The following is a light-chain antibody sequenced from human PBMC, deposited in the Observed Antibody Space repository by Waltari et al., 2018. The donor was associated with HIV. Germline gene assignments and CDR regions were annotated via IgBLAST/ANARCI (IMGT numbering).Light chain of an antibody. CDR2: CAS. V-gene: IGKV4-1*01. J-gene: IGKJ1*01. CDR1: QNLLYSSENENF. Sequence: DIVMNQSPHSLAVSMGERASINCKSSQNLLYSSENENFLAWYQQKPGQTPNLLIYCASTRGSGFPDRFSGSGSGTDFTLTINNPHSEDVAVYFCQQYYSTPPTFGQGPRVEI. CDR3: QQYYSTPPT.